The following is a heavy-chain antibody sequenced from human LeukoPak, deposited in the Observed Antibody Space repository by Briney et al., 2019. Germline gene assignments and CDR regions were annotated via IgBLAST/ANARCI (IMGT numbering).Heavy chain of an antibody. CDR1: GFTLSSYW. CDR2: INSDGSST. V-gene: IGHV3-74*01. Sequence: QAGGSLRLSCAASGFTLSSYWMHWVRQAPGKGLVWVSRINSDGSSTTYADSVKGRFTISRDNAKNTLYLQMNSLRAEDTAVYYCARGGDTAMVTSFDYWGQGTLVTVSS. J-gene: IGHJ4*02. CDR3: ARGGDTAMVTSFDY. D-gene: IGHD5-18*01.